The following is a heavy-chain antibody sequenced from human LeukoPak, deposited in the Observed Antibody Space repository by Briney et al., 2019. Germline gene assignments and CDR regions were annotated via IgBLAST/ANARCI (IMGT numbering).Heavy chain of an antibody. CDR3: ARDPVEWELLLDC. CDR1: GFTFSNYW. V-gene: IGHV3-7*01. CDR2: MNIDGSEK. Sequence: GGSLRLSCAASGFTFSNYWMGWVRQAPGRRPEWVANMNIDGSEKYYADSVKGRFTISRGNARNSVYLQMNSLRVEDTAVYYCARDPVEWELLLDCWGQGTLVTVSS. J-gene: IGHJ4*02. D-gene: IGHD1-26*01.